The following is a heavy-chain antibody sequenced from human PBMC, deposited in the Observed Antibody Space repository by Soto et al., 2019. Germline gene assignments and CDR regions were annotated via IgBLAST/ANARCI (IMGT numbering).Heavy chain of an antibody. V-gene: IGHV1-18*01. CDR3: ARVSVAVAGNANQDWYLDL. J-gene: IGHJ2*01. CDR1: GYTFTSYG. CDR2: INAYNGNT. D-gene: IGHD6-19*01. Sequence: ASVKVSCKASGYTFTSYGINWVRQAPGQGLEWMGWINAYNGNTNYAQKLQGRVTMTTDTSTSTAYMELKSLRSDDTAVYYCARVSVAVAGNANQDWYLDLWSRGTLVTVSS.